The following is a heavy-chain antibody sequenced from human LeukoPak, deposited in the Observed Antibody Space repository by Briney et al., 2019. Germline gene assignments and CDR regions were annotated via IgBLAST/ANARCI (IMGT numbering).Heavy chain of an antibody. D-gene: IGHD5-24*01. CDR2: VFDGKTT. V-gene: IGHV4-34*12. CDR3: ASGAWATRLHS. CDR1: GESLNYYY. Sequence: SDTLSLTCAVYGESLNYYYWSWIRQSPEKGLEWIGEVFDGKTTNYNPSLKGRVTISAVTSSNQFSLNLKSVTAADTAVYYCASGAWATRLHSWAQGTLVIVSS. J-gene: IGHJ4*02.